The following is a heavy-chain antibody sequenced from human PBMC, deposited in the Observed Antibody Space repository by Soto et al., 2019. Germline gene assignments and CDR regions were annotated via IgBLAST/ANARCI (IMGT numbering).Heavy chain of an antibody. J-gene: IGHJ6*02. CDR3: ATDRIEGYYYGMGV. D-gene: IGHD2-21*01. V-gene: IGHV3-48*03. CDR2: IRSSGRTI. Sequence: GGSLRLSCAASGFIFSSYDMNWVRQAPGKGLEWVSNIRSSGRTIYYADSVKGRFSISRDNAKNSLYLQMNNLRAEDTAIYYCATDRIEGYYYGMGVWGQGTTVTVS. CDR1: GFIFSSYD.